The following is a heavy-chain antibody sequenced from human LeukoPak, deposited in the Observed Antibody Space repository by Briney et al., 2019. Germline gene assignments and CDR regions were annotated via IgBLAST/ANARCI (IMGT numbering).Heavy chain of an antibody. CDR3: ARGRGYSYVIDAFDI. J-gene: IGHJ3*02. CDR1: GGSISSYY. CDR2: IYYSGST. Sequence: PSETLSLTCTVSGGSISSYYWSWIRQPPGKGLEWIGYIYYSGSTNYNPSLKSRVTISVDTSKNQFSLKPSSVTAADTAVYYCARGRGYSYVIDAFDIWGQGTMVTVSS. V-gene: IGHV4-59*01. D-gene: IGHD5-18*01.